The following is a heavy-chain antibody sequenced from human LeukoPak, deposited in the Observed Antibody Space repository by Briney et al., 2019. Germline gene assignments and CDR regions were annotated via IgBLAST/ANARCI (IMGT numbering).Heavy chain of an antibody. CDR1: GFTFSSYA. CDR2: ISGSGGST. V-gene: IGHV3-23*01. D-gene: IGHD2-2*03. CDR3: ANGYCSSTSCSSLGVW. J-gene: IGHJ4*02. Sequence: GGSLRLSYAASGFTFSSYAMSWVRQAPGKGLEWVSAISGSGGSTYYADSVKGRFTISRDNSKNTLYLQMNSLRAEDTAVYYCANGYCSSTSCSSLGVWWGQGTLATVSS.